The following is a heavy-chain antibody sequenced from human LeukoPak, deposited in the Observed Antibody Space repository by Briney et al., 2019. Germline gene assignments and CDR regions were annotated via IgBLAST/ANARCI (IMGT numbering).Heavy chain of an antibody. V-gene: IGHV3-30-3*01. J-gene: IGHJ4*02. D-gene: IGHD6-19*01. CDR2: ISYDGSNK. CDR1: GFTFSSYA. Sequence: GGSLRLSCAASGFTFSSYAMHWVRQAPGKGLEWVAVISYDGSNKYYADSVKGRFTISRDNSKNTLYLQMNSLRAEDTAVYYCARGGTAVADYWGQGTLVTVSS. CDR3: ARGGTAVADY.